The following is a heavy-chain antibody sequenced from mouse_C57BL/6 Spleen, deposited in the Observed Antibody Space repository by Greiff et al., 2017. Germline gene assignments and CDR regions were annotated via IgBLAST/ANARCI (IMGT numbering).Heavy chain of an antibody. CDR1: GYTFTSYT. CDR2: INPSSGYT. V-gene: IGHV1-4*01. D-gene: IGHD1-1*01. CDR3: ARYYYGSSFAWFAY. J-gene: IGHJ3*01. Sequence: VQLQQSGAELARPGASVKMSCTASGYTFTSYTMHWVKQRPGQGLEWIGYINPSSGYTKYNQKFKGKATLTADKSSSTAYMQLSSLTSEDSAVYYCARYYYGSSFAWFAYWGQGTLVTVSA.